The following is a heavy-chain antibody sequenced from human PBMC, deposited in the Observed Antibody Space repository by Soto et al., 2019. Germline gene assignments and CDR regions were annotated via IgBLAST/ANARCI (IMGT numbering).Heavy chain of an antibody. V-gene: IGHV4-59*01. J-gene: IGHJ3*02. CDR1: GGSISSYY. Sequence: PSETLSLTCTVSGGSISSYYWSWIRQPPGKGLEWIGYIYYSGSTYYNPSLKSRVTISVDTSKNQFSLKLSSVTAADTVVYYCARNTRGGVAVRYADAFDIWGQGTMVTVS. D-gene: IGHD2-8*02. CDR3: ARNTRGGVAVRYADAFDI. CDR2: IYYSGST.